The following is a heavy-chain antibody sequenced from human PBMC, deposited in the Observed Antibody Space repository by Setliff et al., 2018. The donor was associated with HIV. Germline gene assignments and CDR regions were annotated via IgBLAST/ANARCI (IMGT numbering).Heavy chain of an antibody. Sequence: SETLSLTCSVSGGSVSSTSNYWGWIRQPPGKGLEWIGSIYYSGSTYYNPSLKSRVTISVDTSKNQFSLKLSSVTAADTAVYYCARVNALIRAPFDYWGQGALVTVSS. CDR3: ARVNALIRAPFDY. V-gene: IGHV4-39*01. CDR1: GGSVSSTSNY. J-gene: IGHJ4*02. CDR2: IYYSGST.